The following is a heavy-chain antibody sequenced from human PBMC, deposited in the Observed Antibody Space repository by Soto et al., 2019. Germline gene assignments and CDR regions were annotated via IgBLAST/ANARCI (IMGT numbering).Heavy chain of an antibody. CDR3: ARWGYDDKNWVKLRHYGLDV. CDR2: ISPYDDST. D-gene: IGHD3-22*01. CDR1: GYTFIRYG. V-gene: IGHV1-18*01. Sequence: QVQLVQSAGEMKKPGASVQVSCKASGYTFIRYGITWVRQAPGQGFEWMGWISPYDDSTIYAQKLQGRVTITADTSARLVNLTLRSLKSDETAVYYRARWGYDDKNWVKLRHYGLDVWGEGTSVTVSS. J-gene: IGHJ6*02.